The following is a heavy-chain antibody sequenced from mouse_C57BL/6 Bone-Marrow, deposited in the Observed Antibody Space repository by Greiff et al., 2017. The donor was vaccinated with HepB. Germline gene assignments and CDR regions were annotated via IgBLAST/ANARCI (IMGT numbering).Heavy chain of an antibody. V-gene: IGHV2-2*01. D-gene: IGHD2-5*01. J-gene: IGHJ3*01. CDR3: ARKGDSNYAWFAY. Sequence: VMLVESGPGLVQPSQSLSITCTVSGFSLTSYGVHWVRQSPGKGLEWLGVIWSGGSTDYNAAFISRLSISKDNSKSQVFFKMNSLQADDTAIYYCARKGDSNYAWFAYWGQGTLVTVSA. CDR1: GFSLTSYG. CDR2: IWSGGST.